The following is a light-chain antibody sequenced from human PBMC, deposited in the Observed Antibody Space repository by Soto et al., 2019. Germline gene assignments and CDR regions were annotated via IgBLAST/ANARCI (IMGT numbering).Light chain of an antibody. Sequence: DIQLTQSPSFLSASVGDRVKITCRASQGISNYLAWYQQKTGKAPHIMIHTASSLQTGVPSRFSGIGSGTEFNLTLSRLQPEDCATYECQQRHSYPITFCQRTRLEIK. J-gene: IGKJ5*01. CDR3: QQRHSYPIT. CDR2: TAS. CDR1: QGISNY. V-gene: IGKV1-9*01.